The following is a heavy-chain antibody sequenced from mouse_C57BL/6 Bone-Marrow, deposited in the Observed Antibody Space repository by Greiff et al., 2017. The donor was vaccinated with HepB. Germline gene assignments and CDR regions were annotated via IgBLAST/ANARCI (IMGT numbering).Heavy chain of an antibody. J-gene: IGHJ2*01. CDR2: IDPSDSYN. CDR3: ARYGNYPSDY. D-gene: IGHD2-10*02. Sequence: QVQLQQPGAELVMPGASVKLSCKASGYTFTSYWMHWVKQRPGQGLEWIGEIDPSDSYNNYNQKFKGKSTLTVDKSSRTAYIQLSSLTSEDSAVYYCARYGNYPSDYWGQGTTLTVSS. CDR1: GYTFTSYW. V-gene: IGHV1-69*01.